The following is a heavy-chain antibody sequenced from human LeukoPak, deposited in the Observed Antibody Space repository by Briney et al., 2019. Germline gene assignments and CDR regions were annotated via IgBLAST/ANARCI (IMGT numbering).Heavy chain of an antibody. CDR3: ARGGGLDV. V-gene: IGHV3-7*03. D-gene: IGHD3-16*01. CDR2: INHNGNVN. CDR1: GFIVSGDF. J-gene: IGHJ6*02. Sequence: GGSLRLSCAASGFIVSGDFMNWARQAPGKGLEWVASINHNGNVNYYVDSVKGRFTISRDNAKNSLYLQMSNLRAEDTAVYFCARGGGLDVWGQGATVTVSS.